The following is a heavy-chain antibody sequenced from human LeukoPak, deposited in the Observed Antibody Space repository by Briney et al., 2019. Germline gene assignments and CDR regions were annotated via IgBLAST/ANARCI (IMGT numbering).Heavy chain of an antibody. D-gene: IGHD2-8*01. CDR2: IKQDGSEK. V-gene: IGHV3-7*01. CDR1: GFTLSSYW. J-gene: IGHJ4*02. Sequence: GGSLRLSCAASGFTLSSYWMNWVRQAPGKGLEWVANIKQDGSEKYYVDSVEGRFTISKDNAKNSLNLQMNSLRADDTAVYYCARGRTGGGTNPDYWGQGTLVTVSS. CDR3: ARGRTGGGTNPDY.